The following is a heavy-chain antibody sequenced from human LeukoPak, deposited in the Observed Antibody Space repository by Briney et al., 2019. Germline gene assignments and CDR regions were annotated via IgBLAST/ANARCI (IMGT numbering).Heavy chain of an antibody. J-gene: IGHJ6*02. Sequence: GGSLRLSCAASGFTVSSNYMNWARQAPGKGLEWVASINHNGNVNYYVDSVKGRFTISRDNAKNSLYLQMSNLRAEDTAVYFCARGGGLDVWGQGATVTVSS. D-gene: IGHD3-16*01. CDR2: INHNGNVN. CDR3: ARGGGLDV. V-gene: IGHV3-7*03. CDR1: GFTVSSNY.